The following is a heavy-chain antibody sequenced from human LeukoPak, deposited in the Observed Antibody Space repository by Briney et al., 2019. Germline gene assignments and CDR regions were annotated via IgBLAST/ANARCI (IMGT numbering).Heavy chain of an antibody. Sequence: SVKVSCKASGGTFSSYAISWVRQAPGQGLEWMGGIIPIFGTANYAQKFQGRVTITADESTSTAYMELSSLRSEDTAVYYCASITLDYYDSSGYYWGGYWGQGTLVTVSS. CDR2: IIPIFGTA. J-gene: IGHJ4*02. CDR1: GGTFSSYA. CDR3: ASITLDYYDSSGYYWGGY. D-gene: IGHD3-22*01. V-gene: IGHV1-69*01.